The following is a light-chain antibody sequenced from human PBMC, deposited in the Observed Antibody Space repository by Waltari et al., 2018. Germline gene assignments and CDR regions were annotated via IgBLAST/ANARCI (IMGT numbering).Light chain of an antibody. CDR3: SSYTSSSLVV. V-gene: IGLV2-14*03. Sequence: QSALTQPASVSGSPGQSITISCTGTSRDVGGYNYVSWYQQHPGKAPKLMIYDVSNRPSGVSNRFSGSKSGNTASLTISGLQAEDEADYYCSSYTSSSLVVSGGGTKLTVL. CDR1: SRDVGGYNY. CDR2: DVS. J-gene: IGLJ2*01.